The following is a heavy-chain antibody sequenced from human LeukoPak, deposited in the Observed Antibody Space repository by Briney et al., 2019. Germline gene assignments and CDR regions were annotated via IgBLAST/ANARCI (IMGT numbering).Heavy chain of an antibody. V-gene: IGHV1-69*05. CDR1: GGTLGTYA. CDR3: VREFVGGTFDY. J-gene: IGHJ4*02. CDR2: ISPMFGIA. Sequence: SVKVSCMASGGTLGTYAVSWVRQAPGQGLEWMGRISPMFGIANYTQKFQGRVTITTDESANTAYMELSSLTSKDTGVYYCVREFVGGTFDYWGQGALITVSA. D-gene: IGHD3-3*01.